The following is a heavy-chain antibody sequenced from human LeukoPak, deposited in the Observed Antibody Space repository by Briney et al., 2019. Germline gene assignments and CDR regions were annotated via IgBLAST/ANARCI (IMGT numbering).Heavy chain of an antibody. V-gene: IGHV4-61*02. D-gene: IGHD1-1*01. Sequence: SETLSLTCTVSGGSISSGSYYWSWIRPPAGKGLEWIGRIYTSGSTNYNPSLKSRVTISVDTSKNQFSLKLSSVTAADTAVYYCARDGSTQFDYWGQGTLVTVSS. J-gene: IGHJ4*02. CDR1: GGSISSGSYY. CDR3: ARDGSTQFDY. CDR2: IYTSGST.